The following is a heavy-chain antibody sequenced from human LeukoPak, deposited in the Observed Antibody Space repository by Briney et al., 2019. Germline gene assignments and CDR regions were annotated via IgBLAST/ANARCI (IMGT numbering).Heavy chain of an antibody. CDR2: INTNTGNP. D-gene: IGHD3-3*01. CDR3: ARWDYDFWSGWSWTFDY. V-gene: IGHV7-4-1*02. CDR1: GYTFTSYA. J-gene: IGHJ4*02. Sequence: ASVKVSCKASGYTFTSYAMNWVRQAPGQGLEWMGWINTNTGNPTYAQGFTGRFVFSLDTSVSTGYLQISSLKAEDTAVYCCARWDYDFWSGWSWTFDYWGQGTLVTVSS.